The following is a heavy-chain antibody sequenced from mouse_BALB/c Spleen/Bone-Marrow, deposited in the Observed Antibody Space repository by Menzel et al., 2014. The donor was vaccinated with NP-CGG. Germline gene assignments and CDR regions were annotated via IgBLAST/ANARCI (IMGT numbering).Heavy chain of an antibody. J-gene: IGHJ3*01. Sequence: EVQLQQSGAELVKPGASVKLPCTASGFNIKDTYMHWVKQRPKQGLEWIGRIDPANGDIIYDPKFQGKATITADTSSNTAYLQLSSLTSEDTAVYHCARGGNYGWFAYWGQGTLVTVSA. CDR1: GFNIKDTY. CDR2: IDPANGDI. V-gene: IGHV14-3*02. CDR3: ARGGNYGWFAY. D-gene: IGHD2-1*01.